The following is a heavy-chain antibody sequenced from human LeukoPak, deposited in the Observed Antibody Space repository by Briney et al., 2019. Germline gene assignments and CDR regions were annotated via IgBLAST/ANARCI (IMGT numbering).Heavy chain of an antibody. Sequence: SETLSLTCTVSGVSISSYYWSWIRQPAGKGLEWIGRIYTSDSTNYNPSLKSRVTMSVDTSKNQFSLKLNSVTAADTAVYYCARETNSSSWRALDYWGQGTLVTVSS. CDR1: GVSISSYY. D-gene: IGHD6-13*01. V-gene: IGHV4-4*07. CDR3: ARETNSSSWRALDY. CDR2: IYTSDST. J-gene: IGHJ4*02.